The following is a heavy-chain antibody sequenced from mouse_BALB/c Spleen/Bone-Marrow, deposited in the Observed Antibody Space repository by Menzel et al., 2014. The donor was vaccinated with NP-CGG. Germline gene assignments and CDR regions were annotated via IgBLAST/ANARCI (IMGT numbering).Heavy chain of an antibody. J-gene: IGHJ3*01. Sequence: QVQLKQPGPSLVQPSQSLSITCTVSGFSLTNYGIYWVRQSPGKGLEWLGVIWRGGTTDYNAAFMSRLSITKDNSKSQVFFKMNSLQADDTAIYYCAKGHYGSSPFAYWGQGTLVTVSA. V-gene: IGHV2-5-1*01. CDR2: IWRGGTT. CDR3: AKGHYGSSPFAY. D-gene: IGHD1-1*01. CDR1: GFSLTNYG.